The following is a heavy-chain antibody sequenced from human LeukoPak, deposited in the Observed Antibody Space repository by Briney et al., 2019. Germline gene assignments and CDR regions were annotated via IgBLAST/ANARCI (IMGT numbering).Heavy chain of an antibody. CDR2: IYSGGST. CDR1: GFTVSSNY. D-gene: IGHD6-13*01. V-gene: IGHV3-66*01. Sequence: GGSLRLSCAASGFTVSSNYMSWVCQAPGKGLEWVSIIYSGGSTYYADSVKGGFTISRDNSKNTLYFQMNSLRAEDTAVYYCARGGSSSWFDYWGQGTLVTVSS. CDR3: ARGGSSSWFDY. J-gene: IGHJ4*02.